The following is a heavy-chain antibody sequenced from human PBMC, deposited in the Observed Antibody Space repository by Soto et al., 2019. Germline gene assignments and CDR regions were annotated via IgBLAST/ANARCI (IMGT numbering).Heavy chain of an antibody. J-gene: IGHJ4*02. D-gene: IGHD2-8*01. CDR2: ISAYNGNT. V-gene: IGHV1-18*04. CDR1: GYTFTSYG. CDR3: ARVDIVLMVYANRAPYGSGYFDY. Sequence: GASVKVSCKASGYTFTSYGISWVRQAPGQGLEWMGWISAYNGNTNYAQKLQGRVTMTTDTSTSTAYMELRSLRSDDTAVYYCARVDIVLMVYANRAPYGSGYFDYWGQGTLVTVSS.